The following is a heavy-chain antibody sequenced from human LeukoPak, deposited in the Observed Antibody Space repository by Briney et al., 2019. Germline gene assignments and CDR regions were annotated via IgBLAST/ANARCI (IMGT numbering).Heavy chain of an antibody. CDR2: ISYDGSNK. CDR3: AKDRIVDYFDY. D-gene: IGHD1-26*01. Sequence: GRSLRLSRAASGFTFSSYGMHWVRQAPGKGLEWVAVISYDGSNKYYADSVKGRFTISRDNSKNTLYLQMNSLRAEDTAVYYCAKDRIVDYFDYWGQGTLVTVSS. V-gene: IGHV3-30*18. CDR1: GFTFSSYG. J-gene: IGHJ4*02.